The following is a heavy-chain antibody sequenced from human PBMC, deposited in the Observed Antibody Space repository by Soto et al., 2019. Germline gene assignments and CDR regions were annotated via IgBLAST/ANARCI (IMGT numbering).Heavy chain of an antibody. D-gene: IGHD1-26*01. CDR1: GGSFSGYY. J-gene: IGHJ4*02. CDR2: INHSGST. V-gene: IGHV4-34*01. CDR3: ARKGSGSYYDDGFDY. Sequence: SETLSLTCAVYGGSFSGYYWSWIRQPPGKGLEWIGEINHSGSTSYNPSLKSRVTISVDTSKNQFSLKLSSVTAADTAVYYCARKGSGSYYDDGFDYWGQGTLVTVSS.